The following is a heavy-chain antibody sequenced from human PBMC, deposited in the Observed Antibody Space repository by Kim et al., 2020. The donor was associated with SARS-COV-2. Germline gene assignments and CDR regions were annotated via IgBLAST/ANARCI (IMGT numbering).Heavy chain of an antibody. Sequence: GGSLRLSCAASGLSFSDSYMNWVRQAPGKGLEWLSFISTRGESIFYADSVEGRFTISRDNAKNSLYLQMNYLRDEDTAVYYWSRSGNGYNAFGLWCQG. V-gene: IGHV3-11*04. CDR1: GLSFSDSY. J-gene: IGHJ5*02. D-gene: IGHD5-12*01. CDR3: SRSGNGYNAFGL. CDR2: ISTRGESI.